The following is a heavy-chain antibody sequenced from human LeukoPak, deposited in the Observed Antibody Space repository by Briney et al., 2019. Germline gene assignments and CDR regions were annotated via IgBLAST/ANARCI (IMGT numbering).Heavy chain of an antibody. CDR1: GGSIATHY. CDR3: ARGGGTFDI. J-gene: IGHJ3*02. D-gene: IGHD6-25*01. Sequence: PSETLSLTCTVSGGSIATHYWSWIRQPPGKGLEWIGYINYSGTTNFNPSLNSRATISVDTSRNQFSLKLSSVTAADTAVYYCARGGGTFDIWGRGTMVAVSS. V-gene: IGHV4-59*11. CDR2: INYSGTT.